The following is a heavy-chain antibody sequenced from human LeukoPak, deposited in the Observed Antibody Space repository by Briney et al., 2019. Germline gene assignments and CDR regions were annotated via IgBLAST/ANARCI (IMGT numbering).Heavy chain of an antibody. D-gene: IGHD3-10*01. Sequence: ASVKVSCKASGYTFTSYDINWVRQATGQGLEWMGWMNPNSGNTGYAQKFQGRVTMTRNTSISTAYMELSSLRSEDTAAYYCFRYYYGSGSYFPAFDIWGQGTMVTVSS. V-gene: IGHV1-8*01. CDR2: MNPNSGNT. CDR3: FRYYYGSGSYFPAFDI. CDR1: GYTFTSYD. J-gene: IGHJ3*02.